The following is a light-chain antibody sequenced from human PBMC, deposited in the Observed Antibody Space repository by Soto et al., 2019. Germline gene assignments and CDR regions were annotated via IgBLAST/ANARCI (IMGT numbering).Light chain of an antibody. CDR3: LLSYSGARV. CDR2: DTT. V-gene: IGLV7-46*01. Sequence: QAVVTQEPSLTVSPGGTVTLTCDSSTGAVTSGHYPFWFQQKPGQAPRTLIYDTTNKASWTPARFSGSLLGGKAALTLSGAQPVDEADYYCLLSYSGARVFGGATKLTVL. J-gene: IGLJ3*02. CDR1: TGAVTSGHY.